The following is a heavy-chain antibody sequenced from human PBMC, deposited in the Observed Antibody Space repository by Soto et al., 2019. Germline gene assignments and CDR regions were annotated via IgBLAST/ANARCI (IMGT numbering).Heavy chain of an antibody. J-gene: IGHJ1*01. Sequence: PSETLSLTCTVSGGSISSGGYYWSWIRQHPGKGLEWIGYIYYSGSTYYNPSLKSRVTISVDTSKNQFSLKLSSVTAADTAVYYCARTKYYYDSSGPEEYFQHWGQGTLVTVSS. CDR2: IYYSGST. CDR1: GGSISSGGYY. V-gene: IGHV4-31*03. D-gene: IGHD3-22*01. CDR3: ARTKYYYDSSGPEEYFQH.